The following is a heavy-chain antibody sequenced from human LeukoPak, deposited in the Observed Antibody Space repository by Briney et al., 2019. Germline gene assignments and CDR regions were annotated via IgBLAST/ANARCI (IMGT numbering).Heavy chain of an antibody. J-gene: IGHJ6*02. CDR3: AKTMDTAMAKGYYGMDV. CDR2: ISGSGVST. D-gene: IGHD5-18*01. V-gene: IGHV3-23*01. CDR1: GFRFSSYA. Sequence: GGSLRLSCAASGFRFSSYAMSWVRQAPGKGLEWVSAISGSGVSTYYADSVKGRFTVSRDNSKNTLYLQMNSLRAEDTAVYYCAKTMDTAMAKGYYGMDVWGQGTTVTVSS.